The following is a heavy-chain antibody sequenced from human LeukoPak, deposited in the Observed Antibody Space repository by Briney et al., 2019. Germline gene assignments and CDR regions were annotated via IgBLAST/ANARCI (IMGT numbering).Heavy chain of an antibody. CDR1: GDGFDNYW. CDR2: IHPSSSAT. CDR3: ARRAHLVQLGVDWFDP. J-gene: IGHJ5*02. V-gene: IGHV5-51*01. D-gene: IGHD1-1*01. Sequence: KLGESLKISCRVSGDGFDNYWIGWVRHMSGEGLQWVAIIHPSSSATHYSPSFQGRVSISADKAITTAYLQWNSLRTSDTAIYFCARRAHLVQLGVDWFDPWGQGTLVTVSS.